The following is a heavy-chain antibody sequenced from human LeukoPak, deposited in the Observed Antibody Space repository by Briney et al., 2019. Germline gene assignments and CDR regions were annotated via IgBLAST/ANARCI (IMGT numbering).Heavy chain of an antibody. J-gene: IGHJ3*02. V-gene: IGHV4-4*07. CDR2: IYTSGST. Sequence: PSETLSLTCAVSGGSISSYYWSWIRQPAGKGLEWIGRIYTSGSTNYNPSLKSRVTMSVDTSKNQFSLKLSSVTAANTAVYYCARVGFDWLLFQEKGLSGAFDIWGQGTMVTVSS. CDR1: GGSISSYY. D-gene: IGHD3-9*01. CDR3: ARVGFDWLLFQEKGLSGAFDI.